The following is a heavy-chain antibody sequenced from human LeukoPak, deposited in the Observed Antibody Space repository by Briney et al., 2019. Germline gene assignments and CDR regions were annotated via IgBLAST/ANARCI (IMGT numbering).Heavy chain of an antibody. CDR2: IKQDGSEK. V-gene: IGHV3-7*01. CDR3: AREGIFGLLHYYMDV. Sequence: GGSLRLSCAASGFTFSSYWMSWVRQAPGKGLEWVANIKQDGSEKYYVDSVKGRFTISRDNAKNSLYLQMNSLRAEDTAVYYCAREGIFGLLHYYMDVWGKGTTVTVSS. CDR1: GFTFSSYW. D-gene: IGHD3-3*01. J-gene: IGHJ6*03.